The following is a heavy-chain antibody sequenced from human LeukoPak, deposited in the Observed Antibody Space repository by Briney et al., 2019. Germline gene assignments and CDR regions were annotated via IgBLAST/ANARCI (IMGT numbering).Heavy chain of an antibody. Sequence: SETLSLTCTVSGGSISSGGYYWSWIRQPPGKGLEWIGYIYHSGSTYYNPSLKSRVTISVDRSKNQFSLKLSSVTAADTAVYYCARVSVGDAFDIWGQGTMVTVSS. J-gene: IGHJ3*02. CDR1: GGSISSGGYY. CDR2: IYHSGST. V-gene: IGHV4-30-2*01. D-gene: IGHD3-16*01. CDR3: ARVSVGDAFDI.